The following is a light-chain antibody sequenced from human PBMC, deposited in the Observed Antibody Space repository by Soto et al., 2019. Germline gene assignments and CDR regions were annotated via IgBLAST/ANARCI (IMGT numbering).Light chain of an antibody. CDR2: EVS. CDR1: SSDLGGYNF. J-gene: IGLJ2*01. Sequence: QSALTQPASVSGSPGQSITISCTGTSSDLGGYNFVSWYQQYPGKVPKLMIYEVSNRPSGVSDRFSGSKSGNTASLTISGLQAEDEADYYGSSYTSSSTLVVFGGGTKLTVL. CDR3: SSYTSSSTLVV. V-gene: IGLV2-14*01.